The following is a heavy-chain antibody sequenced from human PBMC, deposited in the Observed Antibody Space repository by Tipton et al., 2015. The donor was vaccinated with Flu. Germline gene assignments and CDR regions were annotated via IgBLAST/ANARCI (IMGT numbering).Heavy chain of an antibody. CDR3: AKQVTNGYNWFDP. CDR2: IHYDGSIK. D-gene: IGHD4-17*01. Sequence: SLRLSCAASGFTFSSYGMVWVRRAPGKGLEWVAFIHYDGSIKYYADSVKGRFTISRDNSKNTLYLQMNSLWAVDTAVYYCAKQVTNGYNWFDPWGPGTLVTVSS. J-gene: IGHJ5*02. CDR1: GFTFSSYG. V-gene: IGHV3-30*02.